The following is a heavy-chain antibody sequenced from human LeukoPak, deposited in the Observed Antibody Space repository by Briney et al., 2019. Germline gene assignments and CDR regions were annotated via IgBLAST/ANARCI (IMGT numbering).Heavy chain of an antibody. D-gene: IGHD6-13*01. V-gene: IGHV4-39*01. CDR1: GGSISSPSYY. Sequence: SETLSLTCTVSGGSISSPSYYWGWIRQPPGKGLEWIGSFYNGENTYYNPSLKSRVTISVDRSKNLFSLKLSSVTAADTAVFYCAGLRATGTGRGHMDVWGKGTTVTVSS. CDR3: AGLRATGTGRGHMDV. J-gene: IGHJ6*03. CDR2: FYNGENT.